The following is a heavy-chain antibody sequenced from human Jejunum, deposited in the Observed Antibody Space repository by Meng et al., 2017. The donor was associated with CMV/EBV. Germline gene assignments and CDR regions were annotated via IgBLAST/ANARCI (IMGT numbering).Heavy chain of an antibody. Sequence: CAGYGGSLNGYYWTWIRQPPGKGLEWIGEVNHSGGSDYNPSLKSLVTISVDTSKNQFSLKLRSVTAADTAVYYCARGNQLVSDSWGQGTLVTVSS. D-gene: IGHD1-1*01. CDR1: GGSLNGYY. V-gene: IGHV4-34*01. J-gene: IGHJ4*02. CDR3: ARGNQLVSDS. CDR2: VNHSGGS.